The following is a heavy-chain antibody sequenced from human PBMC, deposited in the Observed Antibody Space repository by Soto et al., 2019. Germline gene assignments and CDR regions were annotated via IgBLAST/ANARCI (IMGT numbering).Heavy chain of an antibody. CDR2: MFNSGPT. D-gene: IGHD2-8*01. V-gene: IGHV4-31*03. Sequence: SETLSLTCSVSGGSIRSSGFYWSWIRQHPGKGLEWIAYMFNSGPTYYNPSLKSRVTMSADTSKNQFSLEVTSVTTADTAVYYCAKVQYATLLNGMDVWGRGTTVTLSS. J-gene: IGHJ6*02. CDR3: AKVQYATLLNGMDV. CDR1: GGSIRSSGFY.